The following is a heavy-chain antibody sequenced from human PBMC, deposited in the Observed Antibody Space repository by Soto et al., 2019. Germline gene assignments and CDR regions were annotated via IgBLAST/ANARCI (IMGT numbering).Heavy chain of an antibody. Sequence: TLSLTCTVSGGSISSSSYYWGWIRQPPGKGLEWIGSIYYSGSTYYNPSLKSRVTISVDTSKNQFSLKLSSVTAADTAVYYCARNFLYDKLLWFGELFPDAFDIWGQGTMVTVSS. CDR1: GGSISSSSYY. V-gene: IGHV4-39*01. J-gene: IGHJ3*02. D-gene: IGHD3-10*01. CDR2: IYYSGST. CDR3: ARNFLYDKLLWFGELFPDAFDI.